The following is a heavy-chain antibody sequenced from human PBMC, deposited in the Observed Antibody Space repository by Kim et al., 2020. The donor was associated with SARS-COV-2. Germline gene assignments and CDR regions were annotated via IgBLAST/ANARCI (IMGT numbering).Heavy chain of an antibody. J-gene: IGHJ5*02. V-gene: IGHV4-34*01. Sequence: SETLSLTCAVYGGSFSGYYWSWIRQPPGKGLEWIGEINHSGSTNYNPSLKSRVTISVDTSKNQFSLKLSSVTAADTAVYYCARRSGFGEFLNWFDPWGQGTLVTVSS. CDR1: GGSFSGYY. D-gene: IGHD3-10*01. CDR2: INHSGST. CDR3: ARRSGFGEFLNWFDP.